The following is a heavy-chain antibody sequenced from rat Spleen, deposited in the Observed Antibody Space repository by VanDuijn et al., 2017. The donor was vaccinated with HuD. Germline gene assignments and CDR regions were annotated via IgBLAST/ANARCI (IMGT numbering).Heavy chain of an antibody. D-gene: IGHD1-2*01. Sequence: EVQLVESDGGLVQPGRSLKLSCAASGFTFSDYYMAWVRQAPTKGLEWVATISYDGSSTYYRDSVKGRFTISRDNAKSTLYLQMNSLRSEDTATYYCARPTIAGGGGFAYWGQGTLVTVSS. CDR3: ARPTIAGGGGFAY. CDR2: ISYDGSST. J-gene: IGHJ3*01. CDR1: GFTFSDYY. V-gene: IGHV5-29*01.